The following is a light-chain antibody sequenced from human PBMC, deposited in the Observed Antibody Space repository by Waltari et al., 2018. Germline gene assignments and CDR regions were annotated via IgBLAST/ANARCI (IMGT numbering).Light chain of an antibody. CDR3: QTWGTGIQV. V-gene: IGLV4-69*01. CDR2: LNSDGSH. J-gene: IGLJ3*02. CDR1: SGHSSYA. Sequence: QLVLTQSPSASASLGASVKLTCTLSSGHSSYAIAWHQQQPAKGPRYLMNLNSDGSHNKGDGIPDRFSGSRSGAERYLTIASLQSEDEADYYCQTWGTGIQVFGGGTKLTVL.